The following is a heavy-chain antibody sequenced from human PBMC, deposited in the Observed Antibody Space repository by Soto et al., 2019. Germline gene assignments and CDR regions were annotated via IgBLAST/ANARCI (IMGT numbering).Heavy chain of an antibody. V-gene: IGHV4-59*01. J-gene: IGHJ3*02. CDR3: ARARRADGVPDAFDI. CDR1: VGSIIRDY. D-gene: IGHD4-17*01. CDR2: IYYSWST. Sequence: SETLSLTCTVSVGSIIRDYWSWIRQPPGKGLEWIGYIYYSWSTNYNPSLKSRVTISVDTSKNQFSLKLSSVTAADTAVYYCARARRADGVPDAFDIWGQGTMVTVSS.